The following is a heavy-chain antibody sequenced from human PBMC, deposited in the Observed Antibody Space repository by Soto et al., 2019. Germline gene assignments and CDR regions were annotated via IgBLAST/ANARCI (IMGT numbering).Heavy chain of an antibody. D-gene: IGHD2-21*01. CDR3: ATLPPRVVVALAEFPS. V-gene: IGHV4-4*02. CDR1: GTSISSTYW. J-gene: IGHJ5*02. Sequence: QVQLRQSAPGLVKPSGTLSLTCFVSGTSISSTYWWTLVRQSPGKGLEWIGEIHHTGGTTYNPALKPRLTISVDKANNPFSLRLTSVTAADSAIYYCATLPPRVVVALAEFPSWGQGSLVTVSS. CDR2: IHHTGGT.